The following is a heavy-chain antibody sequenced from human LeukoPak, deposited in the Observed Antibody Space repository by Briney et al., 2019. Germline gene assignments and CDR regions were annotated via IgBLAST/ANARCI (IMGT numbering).Heavy chain of an antibody. CDR2: IYHSGST. CDR3: ARDAYSGSYLGAFDI. D-gene: IGHD1-26*01. V-gene: IGHV4-38-2*02. CDR1: GYSISSGYY. J-gene: IGHJ3*02. Sequence: SEALSLTCTVSGYSISSGYYWGWIRQPPGKGLEWIGSIYHSGSTYYNPSLKSRVTISVDTSKNQFSLKLSSVTAADTAVYYCARDAYSGSYLGAFDIWGQGTMVTVSS.